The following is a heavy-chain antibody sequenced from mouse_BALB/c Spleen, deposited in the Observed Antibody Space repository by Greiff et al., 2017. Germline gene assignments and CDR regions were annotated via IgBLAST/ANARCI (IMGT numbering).Heavy chain of an antibody. D-gene: IGHD3-1*01. CDR2: ISSGGSYT. CDR1: GFTFSSYA. CDR3: ARPTARAYFDY. J-gene: IGHJ2*01. Sequence: EVQVVESGGGLVKPGGSLKLSCAASGFTFSSYAMSWVRQTPEKRLEWVATISSGGSYTYYPDSVKGRFTISRDNAKNPLYLRMSSLRSEDTAMYDCARPTARAYFDYWGQGTTLTVAS. V-gene: IGHV5-9-3*01.